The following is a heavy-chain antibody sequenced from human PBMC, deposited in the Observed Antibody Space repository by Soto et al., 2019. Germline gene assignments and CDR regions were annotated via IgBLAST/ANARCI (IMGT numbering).Heavy chain of an antibody. V-gene: IGHV4-59*08. CDR2: MYNTGST. CDR3: ARHNGSLYVGSSYDMDV. Sequence: SETLFLTCTVSGGSISSYYWSWIRQPPGKGLEWIGYMYNTGSTIYNPSLKSRVTISVDTSKNQFSLKLNSVTAADTAVYYCARHNGSLYVGSSYDMDVWGQGTTVTVS. CDR1: GGSISSYY. J-gene: IGHJ6*02. D-gene: IGHD3-16*01.